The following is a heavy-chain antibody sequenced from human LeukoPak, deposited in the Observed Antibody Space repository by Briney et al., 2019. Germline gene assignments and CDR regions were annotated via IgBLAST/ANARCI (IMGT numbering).Heavy chain of an antibody. D-gene: IGHD5-24*01. CDR3: ARDRQPWGRDGYKTGVDY. V-gene: IGHV1-69*13. CDR1: GGTFSIYA. Sequence: ASVKVSCKASGGTFSIYAISWVRQAPGQGLERMGGIIPIFGTANYAQKFQGRVTITADESTSTAYMELSSLRSEDTAVYYCARDRQPWGRDGYKTGVDYWGQGTLVTVSS. CDR2: IIPIFGTA. J-gene: IGHJ4*02.